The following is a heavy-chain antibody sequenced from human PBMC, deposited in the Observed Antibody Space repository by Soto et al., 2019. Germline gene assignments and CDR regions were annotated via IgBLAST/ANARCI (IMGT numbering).Heavy chain of an antibody. CDR3: ARSGYYFPMGYYYYYYGMDV. D-gene: IGHD3-22*01. V-gene: IGHV6-1*01. CDR1: GDSVSSNSAA. J-gene: IGHJ6*02. CDR2: TYYRSKWYN. Sequence: PSQTLSLTCAISGDSVSSNSAAWNWIRQSPSRGLEWLGRTYYRSKWYNDYAVSVKSRITINPDTSKNQFSLQLNSVTPEDTAVYYCARSGYYFPMGYYYYYYGMDVWGQGTTVTVSS.